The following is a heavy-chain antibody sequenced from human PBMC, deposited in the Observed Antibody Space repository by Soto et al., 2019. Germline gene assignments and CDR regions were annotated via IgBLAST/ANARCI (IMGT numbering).Heavy chain of an antibody. CDR2: ISAYNGNT. Sequence: ASVKASCKASGYTFTSDGISWVRQAPGQGLEWMGWISAYNGNTNYAQKLQGRVTMTTDTSTSTAYMELRSLRSDDTAVYYCARGMPHPYYYDSSGFWGQGTLVTVSS. V-gene: IGHV1-18*01. CDR3: ARGMPHPYYYDSSGF. J-gene: IGHJ4*02. D-gene: IGHD3-22*01. CDR1: GYTFTSDG.